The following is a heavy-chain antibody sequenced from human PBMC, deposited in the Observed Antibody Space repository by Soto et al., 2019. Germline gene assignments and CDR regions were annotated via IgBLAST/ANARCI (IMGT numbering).Heavy chain of an antibody. CDR1: GFSLSTTRVG. CDR3: AHSNTYYYDSSGPVDY. Sequence: GSGPTLVNPTQTLTLTCTFSGFSLSTTRVGVGWIRQPPGKALEWLALIYWDDDKRYSPSLKSRLTITKDTSKNQVVLTMTNMDPVDTATYYCAHSNTYYYDSSGPVDYWGQGTLVTVSS. V-gene: IGHV2-5*02. D-gene: IGHD3-22*01. J-gene: IGHJ4*02. CDR2: IYWDDDK.